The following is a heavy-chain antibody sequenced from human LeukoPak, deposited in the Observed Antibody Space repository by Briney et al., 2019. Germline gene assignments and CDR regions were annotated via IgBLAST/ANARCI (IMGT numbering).Heavy chain of an antibody. J-gene: IGHJ4*02. CDR2: IKSKTDGGTT. CDR3: ARENHLDSSGIDY. CDR1: GFTFSNAW. V-gene: IGHV3-15*01. D-gene: IGHD3-22*01. Sequence: GGSLSLSCAASGFTFSNAWMSWVRQAPGKGLEWVGHIKSKTDGGTTDYAAPVKGRFSISRDDSKNTLYLQMNSLRTEDTAVYYCARENHLDSSGIDYWGQGTLVTVSS.